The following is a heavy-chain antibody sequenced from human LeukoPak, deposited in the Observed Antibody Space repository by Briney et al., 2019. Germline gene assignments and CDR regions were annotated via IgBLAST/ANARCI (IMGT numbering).Heavy chain of an antibody. V-gene: IGHV3-23*01. CDR2: ISGSGGST. CDR3: ATQRPYYYDSSGPYDY. D-gene: IGHD3-22*01. CDR1: GFTFSSYA. Sequence: QSGGSLRLSCAASGFTFSSYAMSWVRQAPGKGLEWVSAISGSGGSTYYADSVKGRFTISRDNSKNTLYLQMNSLRAEDTAVYYCATQRPYYYDSSGPYDYWGQGTLVTVSS. J-gene: IGHJ4*02.